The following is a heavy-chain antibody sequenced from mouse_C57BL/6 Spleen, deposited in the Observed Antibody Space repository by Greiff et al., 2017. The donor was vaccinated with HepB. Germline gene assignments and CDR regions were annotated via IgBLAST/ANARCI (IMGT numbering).Heavy chain of an antibody. J-gene: IGHJ2*01. CDR3: AKTTAQATLDY. CDR2: INPSTGGT. V-gene: IGHV1-42*01. D-gene: IGHD3-2*02. Sequence: VHVKQSGPELVKPGASVKISCKASGYSFTGYYMNWVKQSPEKSLEWIGEINPSTGGTTYNQKFKAKATLTVDKSSSTAYMQLKSLTSEDSAVYYCAKTTAQATLDYWGQGTTLTVSS. CDR1: GYSFTGYY.